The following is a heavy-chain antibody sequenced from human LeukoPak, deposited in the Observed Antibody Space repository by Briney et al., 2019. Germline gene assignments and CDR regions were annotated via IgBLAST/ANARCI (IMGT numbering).Heavy chain of an antibody. D-gene: IGHD5-24*01. CDR2: IYAGGST. V-gene: IGHV3-66*02. J-gene: IGHJ4*02. CDR3: AREAPGGMATIL. Sequence: GGSLRLSCAASGFTVSSNYMSWVRQASGKGLEWVSVIYAGGSTYYADSVKGRFTISRDNSKNTLYLQMNSLRAEDTAVYYCAREAPGGMATILWGQGTLVTVSS. CDR1: GFTVSSNY.